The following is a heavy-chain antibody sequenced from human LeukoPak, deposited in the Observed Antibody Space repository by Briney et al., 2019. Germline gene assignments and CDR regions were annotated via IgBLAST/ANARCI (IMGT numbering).Heavy chain of an antibody. CDR2: INHSGST. J-gene: IGHJ5*02. Sequence: SETLSLTCAVSGGSFSGYYWSWIRQPPGRGLEWIGEINHSGSTNYNPSLKSRVTISVDTSKNQFSLKLSSVTAADTAVYYCARGRELRWFDPWGQGTLVTVSS. CDR3: ARGRELRWFDP. V-gene: IGHV4-34*01. D-gene: IGHD1-26*01. CDR1: GGSFSGYY.